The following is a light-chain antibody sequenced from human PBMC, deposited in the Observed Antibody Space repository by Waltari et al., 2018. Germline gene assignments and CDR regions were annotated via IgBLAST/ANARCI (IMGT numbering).Light chain of an antibody. CDR3: QQYYSYPRT. V-gene: IGKV1-8*01. CDR2: AAS. J-gene: IGKJ1*01. CDR1: LGVSSS. Sequence: AIWMTQSLSSFCVSTGDRVTLTCRAGLGVSSSLAWYQQKPGKAPKLLIYAASTLQSGVPSRFSGSGSGTDFTLTISSLQSEDFATYYCQQYYSYPRTFGQGTKVEIK.